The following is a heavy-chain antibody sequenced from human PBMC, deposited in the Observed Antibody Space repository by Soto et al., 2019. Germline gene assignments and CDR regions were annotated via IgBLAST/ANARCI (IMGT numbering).Heavy chain of an antibody. Sequence: GGSLRLSCTASGFIFDSYAMSWVHQAPGKGLECISTISGSGHNTYYADSVKGRFTISRDSSKDTVYLQMKNLRADDTAVYFCGGGPDYRNNYYYGMDVWGQGTTVTVSS. CDR3: GGGPDYRNNYYYGMDV. V-gene: IGHV3-23*01. CDR2: ISGSGHNT. J-gene: IGHJ6*02. D-gene: IGHD3-10*01. CDR1: GFIFDSYA.